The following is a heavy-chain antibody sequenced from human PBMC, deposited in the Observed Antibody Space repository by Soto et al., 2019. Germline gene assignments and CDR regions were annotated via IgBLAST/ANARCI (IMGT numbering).Heavy chain of an antibody. CDR3: ARPTTKMYSSSGYYYYGMDV. Sequence: GESLKISCKGSGDSFISYWIGWVRQMPGKGLEWMGIIYPGDSDTRYSPSFQGQVTISADKSISTAYLQWSSLKASDTAMYYCARPTTKMYSSSGYYYYGMDVWGQGTTVTVSS. V-gene: IGHV5-51*01. J-gene: IGHJ6*02. D-gene: IGHD6-13*01. CDR2: IYPGDSDT. CDR1: GDSFISYW.